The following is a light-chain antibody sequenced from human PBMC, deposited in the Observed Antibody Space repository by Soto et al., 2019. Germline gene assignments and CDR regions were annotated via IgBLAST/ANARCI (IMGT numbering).Light chain of an antibody. CDR2: DTF. CDR3: QQYNGWPRT. V-gene: IGKV3-15*01. CDR1: QSVNNK. Sequence: EIVMTQSPATLSVSPGERATLSCRASQSVNNKLAWYQQKPGQAPRLLIYDTFTRATGIPARFSGSGSGTEFTLTISSLESEDFAFYYCQQYNGWPRTFGQGTKVEI. J-gene: IGKJ1*01.